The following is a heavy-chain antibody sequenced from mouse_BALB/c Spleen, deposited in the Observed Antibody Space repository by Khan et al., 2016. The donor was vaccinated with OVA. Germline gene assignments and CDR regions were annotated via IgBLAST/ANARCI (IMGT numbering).Heavy chain of an antibody. V-gene: IGHV1-69*02. CDR2: IYPSDSYI. Sequence: QVRLQQSGTELVRPGASVKLSCKASGYTFTNSWINWVKQRPGQGLEWIGNIYPSDSYINYNQKFRDQATLTVDKSSTTAYMHLSSPTSEDSAVYYCTREGVDGSSFDYWGQGTLVTVSA. CDR1: GYTFTNSW. J-gene: IGHJ3*01. CDR3: TREGVDGSSFDY. D-gene: IGHD2-3*01.